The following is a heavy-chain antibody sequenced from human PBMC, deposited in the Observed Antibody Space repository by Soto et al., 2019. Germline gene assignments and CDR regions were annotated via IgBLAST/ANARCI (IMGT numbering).Heavy chain of an antibody. V-gene: IGHV3-33*01. CDR1: GFTFSSYG. CDR3: ARDSLAGGGRVDV. Sequence: QVQLVESGGGVVQPGRSLRLSCAASGFTFSSYGMHWVRQAPGKGLEWVAVIWYDGSNKYYADSVKGRFTISRDNSKNTLYLQMNSLRAEDTAVYYCARDSLAGGGRVDVWGQGTTVTVSS. CDR2: IWYDGSNK. D-gene: IGHD6-6*01. J-gene: IGHJ6*02.